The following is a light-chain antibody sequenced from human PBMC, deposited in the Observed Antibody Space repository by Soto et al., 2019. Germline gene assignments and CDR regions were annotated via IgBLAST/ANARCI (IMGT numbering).Light chain of an antibody. Sequence: EIVITQSPTTLSFSPVERATLSCRASQSVSSNLAWYQQKPGQAPRLLIYGASTRATGIPARFSGSGSGTDFTLTISSLETEDFAVYYCQQSSNWPTFGQGTKVDI. CDR3: QQSSNWPT. CDR2: GAS. J-gene: IGKJ1*01. V-gene: IGKV3-15*01. CDR1: QSVSSN.